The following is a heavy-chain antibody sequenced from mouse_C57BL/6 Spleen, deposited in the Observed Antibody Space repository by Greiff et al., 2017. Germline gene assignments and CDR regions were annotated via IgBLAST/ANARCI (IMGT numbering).Heavy chain of an antibody. CDR3: AKDSNYYAMDY. V-gene: IGHV1-80*01. Sequence: QVQLQQSGAELVKPGASVKISCKASGYAFSSYWMNWVKQRPGKGLAWIGQIYPGNGDTNYNGKFTGRATLTADKSSSTAYMQLSSLTSEDYAVYCCAKDSNYYAMDYWGQGTSVTVSS. J-gene: IGHJ4*01. D-gene: IGHD2-5*01. CDR2: IYPGNGDT. CDR1: GYAFSSYW.